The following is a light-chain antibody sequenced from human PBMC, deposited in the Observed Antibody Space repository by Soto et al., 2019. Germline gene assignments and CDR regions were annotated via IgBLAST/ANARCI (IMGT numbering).Light chain of an antibody. J-gene: IGKJ1*01. V-gene: IGKV1-5*03. CDR1: QSISSW. Sequence: DIQMTQSPSTLSASVGDRVTITCRASQSISSWLAWYQQKPGKAPKLLIYKASSLESGVPSRFSGSGSGTEFTLTIRSLKPDDFATYYCQQYNSYPWTFGKGTKVEIK. CDR2: KAS. CDR3: QQYNSYPWT.